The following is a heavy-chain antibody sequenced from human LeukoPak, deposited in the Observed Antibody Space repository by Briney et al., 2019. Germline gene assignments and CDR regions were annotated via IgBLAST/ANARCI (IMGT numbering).Heavy chain of an antibody. CDR3: ARGRGYSYRAFDI. Sequence: SQTLPLTCTVSGGSISSGGYYWSWIRQHPGKGLEWIGYIYYSRSTYYNPSLKSRVTISVDTSKNQFSLKLSSVTAADTAVYYCARGRGYSYRAFDIWGQGTMVTVSS. D-gene: IGHD5-18*01. CDR2: IYYSRST. V-gene: IGHV4-31*03. J-gene: IGHJ3*02. CDR1: GGSISSGGYY.